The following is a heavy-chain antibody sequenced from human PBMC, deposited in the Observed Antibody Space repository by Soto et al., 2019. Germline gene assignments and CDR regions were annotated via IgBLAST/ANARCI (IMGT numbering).Heavy chain of an antibody. V-gene: IGHV4-39*01. CDR1: GVSITTSSYY. CDR2: IYYSGET. Sequence: SETLSLTCTVSGVSITTSSYYWGWIRQTPGKGLEWIGSIYYSGETYYSPSLGSRVTISIDRSKNLFSLNLTSVTAADTAIYYCARHGSLWGQGALVTVSS. CDR3: ARHGSL. J-gene: IGHJ4*02.